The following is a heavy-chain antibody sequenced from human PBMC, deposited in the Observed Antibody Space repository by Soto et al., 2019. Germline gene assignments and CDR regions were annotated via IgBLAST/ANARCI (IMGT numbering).Heavy chain of an antibody. Sequence: QVQLVESGGGVVQPGRSLRLSCAASGFTFSSYGMHWVRQAPGKGLEWVEVISYDGSNKYYADSVKGRFTISGYNSKNTLYLPMNSLTAEDTAVYYCAKETYSGPLDYWGQGTLVTVSS. CDR3: AKETYSGPLDY. V-gene: IGHV3-30*18. J-gene: IGHJ4*02. CDR1: GFTFSSYG. D-gene: IGHD2-15*01. CDR2: ISYDGSNK.